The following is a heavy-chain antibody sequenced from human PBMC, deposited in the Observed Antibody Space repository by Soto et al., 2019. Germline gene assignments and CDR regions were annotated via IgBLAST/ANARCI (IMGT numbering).Heavy chain of an antibody. D-gene: IGHD2-15*01. CDR3: ARERDIVVVVAATLSNWFDP. CDR2: INPSGGST. J-gene: IGHJ5*02. Sequence: GASVKVSCKASGYTYTTYFMHRVRQAPGQGLDWMGIINPSGGSTSYAQKFQGRVTMTRDTSTSTVYMELSSLRSEDTAVYYCARERDIVVVVAATLSNWFDPWGQGTLVTVSS. CDR1: GYTYTTYF. V-gene: IGHV1-46*01.